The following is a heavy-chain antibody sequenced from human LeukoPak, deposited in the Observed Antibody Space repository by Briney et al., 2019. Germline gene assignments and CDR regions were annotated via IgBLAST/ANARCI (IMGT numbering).Heavy chain of an antibody. Sequence: GGSLRLSCAASGFTFSSYAMHWVRQAPGKGLEWVAVISYDGSNKYYADSVKGRFTISRDNSKNTLYLQMNSLRAEDTAVYYCARSSSGWSYFDYLGQGTLVTVSS. CDR3: ARSSSGWSYFDY. CDR2: ISYDGSNK. CDR1: GFTFSSYA. D-gene: IGHD6-19*01. J-gene: IGHJ4*02. V-gene: IGHV3-30-3*01.